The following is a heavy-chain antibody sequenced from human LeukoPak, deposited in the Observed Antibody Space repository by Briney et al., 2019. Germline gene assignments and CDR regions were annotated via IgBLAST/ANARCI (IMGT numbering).Heavy chain of an antibody. V-gene: IGHV4-34*01. CDR1: GGFFSGYY. CDR3: ARRFYYGSGESKFYYYYYYGMDV. D-gene: IGHD3-10*01. J-gene: IGHJ6*02. Sequence: PPETLSLTCAVYGGFFSGYYWSWIRQPPGKGLEWIGEINHSGSTNYNPSLKSRVTISVDTSKNQFSLKLSSVTAADTAVYYCARRFYYGSGESKFYYYYYYGMDVWGQGTTVTVSS. CDR2: INHSGST.